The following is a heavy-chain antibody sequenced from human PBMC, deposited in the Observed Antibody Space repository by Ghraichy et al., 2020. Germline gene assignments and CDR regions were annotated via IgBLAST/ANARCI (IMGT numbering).Heavy chain of an antibody. CDR3: ATNEYCSSTSCYTFDP. CDR1: GGTFSSYA. Sequence: SVKVSCKASGGTFSSYAISWVRQAPGQGLEWMGGIIPILGTANYAQKFQGSVTITADESTSTAYMELSSLRSEDTAVYYCATNEYCSSTSCYTFDPWGQGTLVTVSS. V-gene: IGHV1-69*13. J-gene: IGHJ5*02. CDR2: IIPILGTA. D-gene: IGHD2-2*02.